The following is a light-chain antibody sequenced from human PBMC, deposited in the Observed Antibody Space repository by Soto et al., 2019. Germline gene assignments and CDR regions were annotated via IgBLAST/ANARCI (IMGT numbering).Light chain of an antibody. CDR1: QSLGSD. CDR3: QQRSNWPPIT. Sequence: EVVMTQSPCTLSLSPGDTATLSCRASQSLGSDLAWYQQKPGQAPRLLIYDASNRATGIPARFSGSGSGTDFTLTISSLEPADFAVYYCQQRSNWPPITFGQGTRLEIK. V-gene: IGKV3-11*01. CDR2: DAS. J-gene: IGKJ5*01.